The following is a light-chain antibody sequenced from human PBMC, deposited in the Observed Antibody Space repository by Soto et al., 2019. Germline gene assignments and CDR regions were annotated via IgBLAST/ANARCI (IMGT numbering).Light chain of an antibody. V-gene: IGKV1-12*01. J-gene: IGKJ4*01. CDR2: GAS. Sequence: DIQMTQSPSSVSASVGDRVTITCRASQGISNWLAWYQQEPGKAPKLLIYGASSLHSGVPSRFSGGGSGTHFTLILSSLKPEDFATYYCQQTNTFLPLTFGGGTKVEI. CDR3: QQTNTFLPLT. CDR1: QGISNW.